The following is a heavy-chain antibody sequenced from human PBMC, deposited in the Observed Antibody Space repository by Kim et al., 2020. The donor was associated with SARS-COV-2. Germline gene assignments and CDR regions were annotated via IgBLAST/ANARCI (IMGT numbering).Heavy chain of an antibody. Sequence: SVKVSCKASGGTFSSYAISWVRQAPGQGLEWMGGIIPIFGTANYAQKFQGRVTITADESTSTAYMELSSLRSEDTAVYYCAREPRVLVVAKPRAFDIWGQGTMVTVSS. CDR3: AREPRVLVVAKPRAFDI. CDR1: GGTFSSYA. J-gene: IGHJ3*02. V-gene: IGHV1-69*13. D-gene: IGHD2-15*01. CDR2: IIPIFGTA.